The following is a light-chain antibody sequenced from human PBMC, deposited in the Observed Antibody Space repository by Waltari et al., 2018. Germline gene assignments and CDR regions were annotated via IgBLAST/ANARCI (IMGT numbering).Light chain of an antibody. CDR3: CSYAGNYIWV. CDR1: SSDIGRYDI. J-gene: IGLJ3*02. Sequence: QSALTQPASVSGSPGQSVTISCTGASSDIGRYDIFSWYQQHPGNAPKLIICDVSKRPSGVSDRFSGSKSGDTASLTISGLQFEDEADYYCCSYAGNYIWVIGGGTRLTVL. V-gene: IGLV2-23*02. CDR2: DVS.